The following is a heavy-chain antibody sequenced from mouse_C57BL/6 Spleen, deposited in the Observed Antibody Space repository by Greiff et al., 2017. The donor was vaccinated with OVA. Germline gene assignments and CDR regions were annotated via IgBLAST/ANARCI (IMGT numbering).Heavy chain of an antibody. Sequence: QVQLKQPGAELAKPGASVKLSCKASGYTFTSYWMHWVKQRPGQGLEWIGYINPSSGYTKYNQKFKDKATLTADKSSSTAYMQLSSLTYEDSAVYYCARGSTTVVAYYAMDYWGQGTSVTVSS. CDR1: GYTFTSYW. J-gene: IGHJ4*01. CDR3: ARGSTTVVAYYAMDY. V-gene: IGHV1-7*01. D-gene: IGHD1-1*01. CDR2: INPSSGYT.